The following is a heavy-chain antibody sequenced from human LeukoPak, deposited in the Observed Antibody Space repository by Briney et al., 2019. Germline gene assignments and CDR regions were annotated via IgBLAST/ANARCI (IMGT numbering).Heavy chain of an antibody. CDR3: ARGKYCSSTSCYNYGMDV. J-gene: IGHJ6*02. D-gene: IGHD2-2*02. V-gene: IGHV3-21*01. CDR1: GFTFSSYS. CDR2: ISSSSSYI. Sequence: GGSLRLSCAASGFTFSSYSMNWVRQAPGKGLEWVSSISSSSSYIYYADSVKGRFTISRDNAKNSLYLQMNSLRAEDTAVFYCARGKYCSSTSCYNYGMDVWGQGTTVTVSS.